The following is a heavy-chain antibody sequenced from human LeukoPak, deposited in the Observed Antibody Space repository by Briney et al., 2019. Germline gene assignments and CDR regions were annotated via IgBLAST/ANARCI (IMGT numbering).Heavy chain of an antibody. Sequence: TGGSLRLSCAASEFSFSNFAMYWVRQAPGKGLEWLAVISYDGSIRYYADSVKGRFTISRDNAKNSLYLQMNSLRAEDTAVYYCARGGWEVGVLGDYWGQGTLVTVSS. CDR2: ISYDGSIR. CDR3: ARGGWEVGVLGDY. V-gene: IGHV3-30-3*01. CDR1: EFSFSNFA. D-gene: IGHD1-26*01. J-gene: IGHJ4*02.